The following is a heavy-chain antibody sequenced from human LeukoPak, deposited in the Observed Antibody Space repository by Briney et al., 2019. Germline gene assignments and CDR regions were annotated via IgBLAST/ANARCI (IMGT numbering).Heavy chain of an antibody. CDR1: GFTFSSYS. D-gene: IGHD4-17*01. CDR3: AREKGYGDYGSFDY. J-gene: IGHJ4*02. CDR2: ISSSSSYI. V-gene: IGHV3-21*01. Sequence: GGSLRLSCAASGFTFSSYSMNWVRQAPGKGLEWVSSISSSSSYIYYADSVKGRFTISRDNAKSSLYLQMNSLRAEDTAVYYCAREKGYGDYGSFDYWGQGTLVTVSS.